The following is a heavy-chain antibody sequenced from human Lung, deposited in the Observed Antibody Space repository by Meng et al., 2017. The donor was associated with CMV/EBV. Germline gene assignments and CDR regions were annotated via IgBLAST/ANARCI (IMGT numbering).Heavy chain of an antibody. V-gene: IGHV3-23*01. Sequence: EVQLLVSGGGLVQPGGSLRLSCVASGFTFSSYALTWVRQAPGKGLEWVSGISGNGGTTYYADSVKGRFTISRDNSKSTLYLQMNSLRGDDTAVYYCAGGYWGPGTLVTVSS. CDR3: AGGY. J-gene: IGHJ4*02. CDR1: GFTFSSYA. D-gene: IGHD3-16*01. CDR2: ISGNGGTT.